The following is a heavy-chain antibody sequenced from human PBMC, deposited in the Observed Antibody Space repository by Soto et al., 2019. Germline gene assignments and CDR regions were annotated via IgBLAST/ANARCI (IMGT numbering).Heavy chain of an antibody. D-gene: IGHD3-22*01. CDR3: ARDGGMYYYDSSGYYPYYFDY. CDR1: GGTFSSYA. CDR2: IIPIFGTA. V-gene: IGHV1-69*01. Sequence: QVQLVQSGAEVKKPGSSVKVSCKASGGTFSSYAISWVRQAPGQGLEWMGGIIPIFGTANYAQKFQGRVTITADESTSTAYMELSSLRSEDTGVYYCARDGGMYYYDSSGYYPYYFDYWGQGTLVTVSS. J-gene: IGHJ4*02.